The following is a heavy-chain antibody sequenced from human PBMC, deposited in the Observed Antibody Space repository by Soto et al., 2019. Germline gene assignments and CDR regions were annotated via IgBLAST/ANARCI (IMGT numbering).Heavy chain of an antibody. CDR1: GFTFSSYG. CDR3: ARVLYMQWLVTYDAFDI. V-gene: IGHV3-33*01. J-gene: IGHJ3*02. Sequence: QVQLVESGGGVVQPGRSLRLSCAASGFTFSSYGMHWVGQAPGKGLEWVAVIWYDGSNKYYADSVKGRFTISRDNSKNTLYLQMNSLSAEDTAVYYCARVLYMQWLVTYDAFDIWGQGTMVTVSS. D-gene: IGHD6-19*01. CDR2: IWYDGSNK.